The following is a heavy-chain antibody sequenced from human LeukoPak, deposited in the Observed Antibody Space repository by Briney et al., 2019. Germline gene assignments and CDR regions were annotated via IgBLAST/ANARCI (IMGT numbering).Heavy chain of an antibody. CDR2: VYYSGST. J-gene: IGHJ4*02. CDR1: GGSISSFY. Sequence: PSETLSLTCTVSGGSISSFYWSWIRQPPGKGLEWIGYVYYSGSTNYNPSLKSRVTISVDTSKKQFSLKLSSVTAADTAVYYCARERAYCGADCYRYFDYWGQGTMLTVSS. CDR3: ARERAYCGADCYRYFDY. V-gene: IGHV4-59*01. D-gene: IGHD2-21*02.